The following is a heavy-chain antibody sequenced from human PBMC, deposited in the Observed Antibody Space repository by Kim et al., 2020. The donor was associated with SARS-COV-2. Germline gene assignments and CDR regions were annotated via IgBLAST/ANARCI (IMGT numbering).Heavy chain of an antibody. J-gene: IGHJ3*02. V-gene: IGHV3-23*01. Sequence: DSVKGRFTISRDNSKNTLYLQMNSLRAEDTAVYYCAKCQWLVRRWSAFDICGQGTMVTVSS. CDR3: AKCQWLVRRWSAFDI. D-gene: IGHD6-19*01.